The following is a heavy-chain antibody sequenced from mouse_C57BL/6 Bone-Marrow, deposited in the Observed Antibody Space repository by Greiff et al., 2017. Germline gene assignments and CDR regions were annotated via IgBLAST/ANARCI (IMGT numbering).Heavy chain of an antibody. CDR2: IHPNSGST. Sequence: VQLQQSGAELVKPGASVKLSCKASGYTFTSYWMHWVKQRPGQGLEWIGMIHPNSGSTNYNEKFKSKATLTVDKSSSTAYMQLSSLTSEDSAVYYCASALLGGLYAMDYWGQGTSVTVSS. D-gene: IGHD3-1*01. J-gene: IGHJ4*01. CDR1: GYTFTSYW. V-gene: IGHV1-64*01. CDR3: ASALLGGLYAMDY.